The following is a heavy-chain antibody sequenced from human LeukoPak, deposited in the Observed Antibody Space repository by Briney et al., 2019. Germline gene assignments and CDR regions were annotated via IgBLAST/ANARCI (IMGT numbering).Heavy chain of an antibody. V-gene: IGHV3-33*01. CDR2: IWYDGSNK. CDR3: ARVASGSYGMDV. Sequence: GRSLRLSCAASGFTFSSYGMRWVRQAPGKGLEWVAVIWYDGSNKYYADSVKGRFTISRDNSKNTLYLQMNSLRAEDTAVYYCARVASGSYGMDVWGQGTTVTVSS. J-gene: IGHJ6*02. CDR1: GFTFSSYG. D-gene: IGHD1-26*01.